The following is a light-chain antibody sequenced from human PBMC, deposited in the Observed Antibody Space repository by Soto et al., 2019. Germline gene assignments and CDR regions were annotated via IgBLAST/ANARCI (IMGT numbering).Light chain of an antibody. CDR2: EVD. Sequence: QSALTQPASVSGSPGQSITISCTGTGSDIGYFNYVSWYQQQPGKAPKLMIYEVDNRPSGVSSRFSASKSAYTASLTISALQAEDEADYYCSSFTTTYFYVFGPGTKVTVL. CDR1: GSDIGYFNY. V-gene: IGLV2-14*01. J-gene: IGLJ1*01. CDR3: SSFTTTYFYV.